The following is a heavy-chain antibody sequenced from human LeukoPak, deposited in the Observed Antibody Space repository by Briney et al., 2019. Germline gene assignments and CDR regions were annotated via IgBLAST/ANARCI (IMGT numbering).Heavy chain of an antibody. CDR2: SHNSGST. CDR1: GGSITNFY. D-gene: IGHD3-22*01. CDR3: AREMNYYDTTGYYLHYLDY. J-gene: IGHJ4*02. V-gene: IGHV4-59*01. Sequence: PSETLSLTCTVSGGSITNFYWSWIRQAPGKGLEWIGYSHNSGSTDYNPSLKSRVTMSVDTSKSQLSLKLSSVTAADTAVYYCAREMNYYDTTGYYLHYLDYWGQGTQVTVSS.